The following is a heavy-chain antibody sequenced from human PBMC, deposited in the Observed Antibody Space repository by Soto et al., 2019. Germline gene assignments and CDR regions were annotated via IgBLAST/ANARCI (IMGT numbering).Heavy chain of an antibody. CDR3: ASSGWWYFDY. CDR2: IYYSGST. CDR1: GGSISSSSYY. V-gene: IGHV4-39*01. J-gene: IGHJ4*02. Sequence: QLQLQESGPGLVKPSETLSLTCTVSGGSISSSSYYWGWIRQPPGKGLEWIGSIYYSGSTYYNPALKSRVTISVDTSKNQFSLKLSSVTAADTAVYYCASSGWWYFDYWGQGTLVTVSS. D-gene: IGHD6-19*01.